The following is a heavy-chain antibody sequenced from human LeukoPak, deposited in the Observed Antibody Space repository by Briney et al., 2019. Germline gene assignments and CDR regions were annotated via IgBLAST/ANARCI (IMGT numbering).Heavy chain of an antibody. CDR3: ARQSSSLHYYYYYMDV. V-gene: IGHV4-4*02. Sequence: SGTLSLTCAVSGGSISSSNWWSWVRQPPGKGLEWIGEIYHSGSTNYNPSLKSRVTISVDTSKNQFSLKLSSVTAADTAVYYCARQSSSLHYYYYYMDVWGKGTTVTVSS. J-gene: IGHJ6*03. D-gene: IGHD2-2*01. CDR2: IYHSGST. CDR1: GGSISSSNW.